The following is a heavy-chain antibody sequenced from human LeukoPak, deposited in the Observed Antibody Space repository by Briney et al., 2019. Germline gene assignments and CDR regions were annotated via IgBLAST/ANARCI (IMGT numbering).Heavy chain of an antibody. Sequence: SETLSLTCTVSGDSISSNYWSWIRQSAGKGLEWIGRIYSSGNTIYNPSLKSRATISVDTSKNQFSPKLSSVTAADTAVFYCARARKPWMDVWGKGTTVTVSS. CDR3: ARARKPWMDV. CDR2: IYSSGNT. V-gene: IGHV4-4*07. CDR1: GDSISSNY. J-gene: IGHJ6*04.